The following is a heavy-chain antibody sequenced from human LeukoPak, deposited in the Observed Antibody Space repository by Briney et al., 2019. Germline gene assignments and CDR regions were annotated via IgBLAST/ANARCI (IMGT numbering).Heavy chain of an antibody. J-gene: IGHJ4*02. D-gene: IGHD6-6*01. CDR2: IIPAFGTP. CDR1: RGTFSNLA. Sequence: ASVKVSCEASRGTFSNLAFSWVRHAPGQGLEWMGGIIPAFGTPSYPQRFHGRVTISTDESTSSVYMELSGLRSEDTAVYYCSTRGGSTSSLDSWGQGTLV. V-gene: IGHV1-69*05. CDR3: STRGGSTSSLDS.